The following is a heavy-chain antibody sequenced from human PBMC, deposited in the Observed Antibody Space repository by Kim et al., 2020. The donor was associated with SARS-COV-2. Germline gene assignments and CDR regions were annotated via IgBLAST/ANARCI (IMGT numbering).Heavy chain of an antibody. J-gene: IGHJ4*02. CDR2: IKQDGSEK. CDR3: ARIRGSIYYLDY. V-gene: IGHV3-7*01. D-gene: IGHD2-15*01. CDR1: GFTFSSFW. Sequence: GGSLRLSCAASGFTFSSFWMSWVRQAPGKGLEWVATIKQDGSEKYYLDSVRGRFTISRDNAKNSLYLQMNSLRAEDTAVYYCARIRGSIYYLDYWGQGTLVTVSS.